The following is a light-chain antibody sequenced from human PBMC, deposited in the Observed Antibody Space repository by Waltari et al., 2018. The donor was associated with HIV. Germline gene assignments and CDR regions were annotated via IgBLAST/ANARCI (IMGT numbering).Light chain of an antibody. V-gene: IGLV3-1*01. CDR2: QDT. Sequence: SYDLTQLPSVSVSPGQTATITCSGDELGDKYACWYQQKPGQSPILVIYQDTKRPSGIPERFSGSISGNTATLTISGTQAMDEADYYCQAWDSKTAYVFGTGTKVTVL. CDR1: ELGDKY. J-gene: IGLJ1*01. CDR3: QAWDSKTAYV.